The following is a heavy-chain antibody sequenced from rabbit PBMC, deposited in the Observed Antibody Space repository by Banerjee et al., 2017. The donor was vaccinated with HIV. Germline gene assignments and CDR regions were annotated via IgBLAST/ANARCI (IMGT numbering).Heavy chain of an antibody. CDR2: INTSSGNT. D-gene: IGHD7-1*01. Sequence: QEQLVESRGGLVQPGGSLTLSCKASGFDFSRYYMTWVRQAPGKGLEWIGCINTSSGNTVYASWAKGRFTISKTSWTTVTLQMTSLTAADTATYFCARDLTGVTGWNFNLWGPGTLVTVS. CDR3: ARDLTGVTGWNFNL. V-gene: IGHV1S45*01. CDR1: GFDFSRYYM. J-gene: IGHJ4*01.